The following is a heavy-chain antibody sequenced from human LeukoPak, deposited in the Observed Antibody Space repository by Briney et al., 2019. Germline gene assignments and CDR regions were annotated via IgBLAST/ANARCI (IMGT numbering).Heavy chain of an antibody. J-gene: IGHJ5*02. CDR3: TTGVVAKTDRRRFDP. CDR1: GFTFSSYS. V-gene: IGHV3-15*01. Sequence: GGSLRLSCAASGFTFSSYSMNWVRQAPGKGLEWVGRIKSKTEGETTDYAGPVKGRFIISRDDSKNTLYLQMNSLKTEDTAVYYCTTGVVAKTDRRRFDPWGQGTLVTVSS. CDR2: IKSKTEGETT. D-gene: IGHD1-1*01.